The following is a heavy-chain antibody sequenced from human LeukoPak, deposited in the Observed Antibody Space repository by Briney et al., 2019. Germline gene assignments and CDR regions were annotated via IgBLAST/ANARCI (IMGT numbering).Heavy chain of an antibody. V-gene: IGHV4-39*07. Sequence: SETLSLTCTVSGGSISSSSYCWGWIRQPPGKGLEWIGSIYYSGSTYYNPSLKSRVTISVDTSKNQFSLKLSSVTAADTAVYYCARSIMTTVTTFGYWGQGTLVTVSS. D-gene: IGHD4-17*01. CDR3: ARSIMTTVTTFGY. CDR2: IYYSGST. CDR1: GGSISSSSYC. J-gene: IGHJ4*02.